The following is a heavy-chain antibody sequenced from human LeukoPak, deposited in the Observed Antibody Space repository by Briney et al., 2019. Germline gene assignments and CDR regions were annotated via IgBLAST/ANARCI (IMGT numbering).Heavy chain of an antibody. D-gene: IGHD3-22*01. J-gene: IGHJ3*02. CDR3: AKDPRTNYYDSSGAFDI. CDR1: GVSITSGNDY. Sequence: SETLSLTCNVSGVSITSGNDYWGWIRQPRGKGLEWIANIYTGGSTYYNPALQNRAAISIDTSKDQFFLRLTSLTAADTAVYYCAKDPRTNYYDSSGAFDIWGQGTMVTVSS. CDR2: IYTGGST. V-gene: IGHV4-39*07.